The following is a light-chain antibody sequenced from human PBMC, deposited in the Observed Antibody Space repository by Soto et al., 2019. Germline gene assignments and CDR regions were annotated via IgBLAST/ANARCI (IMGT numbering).Light chain of an antibody. CDR2: YNN. CDR1: SSNIGSNT. CDR3: AAWDDSLHGVV. J-gene: IGLJ2*01. Sequence: QSVLTQPPSASGTPGQRVTISCSGSSSNIGSNTVNWYQQLPGTAPKLLIYYNNQRPSGVPDRLSGSKSGTSASLAISGLQSEDEADYYCAAWDDSLHGVVFGGGTKLTVL. V-gene: IGLV1-44*01.